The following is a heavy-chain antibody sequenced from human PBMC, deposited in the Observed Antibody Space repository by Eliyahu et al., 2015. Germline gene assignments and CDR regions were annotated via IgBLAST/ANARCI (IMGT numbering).Heavy chain of an antibody. CDR3: ARRGVGTSSAYYYGLDV. CDR2: ICPADSDT. V-gene: IGHV5-51*01. J-gene: IGHJ6*04. D-gene: IGHD3-10*01. CDR1: GYRFPNYG. Sequence: EVQLAQSGAEVKKPGESLRISCQASGYRFPNYGXAWVRQMPGKGLEXMGVICPADSDTRYSPSFQGQVTISADKSISTAYLQWHTLKASDTAIYYCARRGVGTSSAYYYGLDVWGKGTTVTVSS.